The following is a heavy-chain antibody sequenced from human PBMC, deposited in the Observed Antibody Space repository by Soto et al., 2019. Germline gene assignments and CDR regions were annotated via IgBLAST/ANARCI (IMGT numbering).Heavy chain of an antibody. V-gene: IGHV3-9*01. Sequence: GGSLRLSCVASGFGFGGYAMHWVRQGPGKGLEWVSGMSWNSGNIGYAVSVKGRFTISRDNAKNSLYLQMNSLSAEDTALYYCAKDIGGEMHAFDIWGQGTMVTVSS. CDR1: GFGFGGYA. CDR2: MSWNSGNI. CDR3: AKDIGGEMHAFDI. J-gene: IGHJ3*02. D-gene: IGHD2-15*01.